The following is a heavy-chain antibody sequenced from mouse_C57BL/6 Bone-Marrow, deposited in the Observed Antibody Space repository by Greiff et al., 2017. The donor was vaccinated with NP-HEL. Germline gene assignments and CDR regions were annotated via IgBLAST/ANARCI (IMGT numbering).Heavy chain of an antibody. V-gene: IGHV6-3*01. J-gene: IGHJ3*01. CDR3: TDSQLAAWFAY. Sequence: EVKVEESGGGLVQPGGSMKLSCVASGFTFSNYWMNWVRQSPEKGLEWVAQIRLKSDNYATHYAESVKGRFTISRDDSKSSVYLQMNNLRAEDTGIYYCTDSQLAAWFAYWGQGTLVTVSA. CDR2: IRLKSDNYAT. CDR1: GFTFSNYW. D-gene: IGHD4-1*02.